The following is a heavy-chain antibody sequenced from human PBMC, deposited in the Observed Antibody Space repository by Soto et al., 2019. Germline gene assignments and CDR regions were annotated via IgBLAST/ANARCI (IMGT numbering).Heavy chain of an antibody. CDR3: ARARHIVVVTAIWDAFDI. CDR2: IIPIFGTA. J-gene: IGHJ3*02. V-gene: IGHV1-69*12. D-gene: IGHD2-21*02. CDR1: GGTFSSYA. Sequence: QVQLVQSGAEVKKPGSSVKVSCKASGGTFSSYAISWVRQAPGQGLEWMGGIIPIFGTANYAQKFQGRVTITADESTSTAYMELISRRSEDTAVYYCARARHIVVVTAIWDAFDIWGQGTMVTVSS.